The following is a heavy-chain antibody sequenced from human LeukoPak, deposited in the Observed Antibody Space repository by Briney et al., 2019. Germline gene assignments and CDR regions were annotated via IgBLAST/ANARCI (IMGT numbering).Heavy chain of an antibody. D-gene: IGHD3-3*01. J-gene: IGHJ6*03. V-gene: IGHV3-48*01. Sequence: GGSLRLSCAASGFTFSSYAMSWVRQAPGKGLEWVSYISSSSSTIYYADSVKGRFTISRDNAKNSLYLQMNSLRAEDTAVYYCARLRFLEWLYFYMDVWGKGTTVTVSS. CDR1: GFTFSSYA. CDR3: ARLRFLEWLYFYMDV. CDR2: ISSSSSTI.